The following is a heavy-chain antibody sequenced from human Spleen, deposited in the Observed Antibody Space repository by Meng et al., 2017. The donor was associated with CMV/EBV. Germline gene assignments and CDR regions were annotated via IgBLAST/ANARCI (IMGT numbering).Heavy chain of an antibody. V-gene: IGHV3-9*01. D-gene: IGHD2-15*01. CDR3: AKNKLLGYCSGGTCYHPAYDY. Sequence: SLKISCAASGFTFDDYAMDWVRQAPGKGLEWVSSISWTSGSIGYADSVKGRFTISRDNVRNSLYLQMNSLRVEDTALYYCAKNKLLGYCSGGTCYHPAYDYWGQGTLVTVSS. J-gene: IGHJ4*02. CDR2: ISWTSGSI. CDR1: GFTFDDYA.